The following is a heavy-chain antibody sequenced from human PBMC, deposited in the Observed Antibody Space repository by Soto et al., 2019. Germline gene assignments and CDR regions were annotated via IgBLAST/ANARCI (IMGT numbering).Heavy chain of an antibody. D-gene: IGHD2-15*01. Sequence: PSETLSLTCTVSGGSISSSSYYWGWIRQPPGKGLEWIGSIYYSGSTYYNPSLKSRVTISVDTSKNQFSLKLSSVTAADTAVYYCARLGGGSWFDYWGQGTLVTVSS. J-gene: IGHJ4*02. V-gene: IGHV4-39*01. CDR1: GGSISSSSYY. CDR2: IYYSGST. CDR3: ARLGGGSWFDY.